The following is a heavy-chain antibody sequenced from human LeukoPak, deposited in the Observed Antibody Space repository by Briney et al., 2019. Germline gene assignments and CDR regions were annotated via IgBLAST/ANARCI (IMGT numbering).Heavy chain of an antibody. CDR1: GGSFSGYY. Sequence: PSETLSLTCAVYGGSFSGYYWSWIRQPPGKGLEWIGEINHSGSTNYNPSLKSRVTISVDTSKNQFSLKLSSVTAADTAVYYCAREKTVTNYYDYWGQGTLVTVSS. CDR3: AREKTVTNYYDY. CDR2: INHSGST. V-gene: IGHV4-34*01. D-gene: IGHD4-11*01. J-gene: IGHJ4*02.